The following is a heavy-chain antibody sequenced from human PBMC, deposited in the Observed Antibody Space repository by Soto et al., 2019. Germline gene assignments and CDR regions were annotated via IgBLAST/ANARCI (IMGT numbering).Heavy chain of an antibody. D-gene: IGHD6-6*01. V-gene: IGHV1-69*01. CDR1: GGTFISYA. J-gene: IGHJ6*02. CDR2: IIPIFGTA. Sequence: KVSCNASGGTFISYAISWVRQAPGQGLEWMGGIIPIFGTANYAQKFQGRVTITADESTSTAYMELSSLRSEDTAVYYCARDTPIAARPYYYYGMDVWGQGTTVTVSS. CDR3: ARDTPIAARPYYYYGMDV.